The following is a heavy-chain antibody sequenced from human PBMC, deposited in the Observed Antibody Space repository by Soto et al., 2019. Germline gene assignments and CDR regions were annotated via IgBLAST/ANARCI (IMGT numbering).Heavy chain of an antibody. J-gene: IGHJ4*02. CDR3: ANHCSSTSCYADS. Sequence: EVQLLESGGGLVQPGGSLRLSCAASGFTFSSYAMSWVRQAPGKGLEWVSAISGSGGSTYYADSVKGRFTISRDNSKNPLYLQMNSLRAEDTAVYYCANHCSSTSCYADSWGQGTLVTVSS. V-gene: IGHV3-23*01. D-gene: IGHD2-2*01. CDR2: ISGSGGST. CDR1: GFTFSSYA.